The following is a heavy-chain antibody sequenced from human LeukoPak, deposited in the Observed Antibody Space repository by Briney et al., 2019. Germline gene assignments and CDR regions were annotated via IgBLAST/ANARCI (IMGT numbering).Heavy chain of an antibody. CDR2: ISSSGSTI. D-gene: IGHD6-13*01. Sequence: GGSLRLSCAASGFTFSSYEMNWVRQAPGKGLEWVSYISSSGSTIYYADSVKGRFTISRDNAKNSLYLQMNSLRAEDTAVYYCAKGPKQQLVGSRGHYFDYWGQGTLVTVSS. CDR1: GFTFSSYE. J-gene: IGHJ4*02. CDR3: AKGPKQQLVGSRGHYFDY. V-gene: IGHV3-48*03.